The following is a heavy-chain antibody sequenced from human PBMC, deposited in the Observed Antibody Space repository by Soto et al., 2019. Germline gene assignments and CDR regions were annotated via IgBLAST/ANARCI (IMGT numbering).Heavy chain of an antibody. CDR2: INPNSGGT. J-gene: IGHJ6*02. D-gene: IGHD7-27*01. V-gene: IGHV1-2*04. CDR1: GYTFTGYY. Sequence: QVQLVQSGAEVKKPGASVKVSCKASGYTFTGYYMHWVRQAPGQGLEWMGWINPNSGGTNYAQKFQGWVTMTRDTSISTAYMELSRLRSDDTAGYYCAREAGDGPNYYYGMDVWGQGTTVTVSS. CDR3: AREAGDGPNYYYGMDV.